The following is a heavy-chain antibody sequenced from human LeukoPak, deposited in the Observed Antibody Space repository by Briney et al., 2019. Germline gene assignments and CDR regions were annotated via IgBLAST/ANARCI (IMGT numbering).Heavy chain of an antibody. V-gene: IGHV1-46*01. D-gene: IGHD6-13*01. J-gene: IGHJ6*03. CDR2: INPSGGST. CDR3: AADRGIAAAGGFYYYYMDV. Sequence: ASVKVSCKASGYTFTSYYMHWVRQAPGQGLEWMGIINPSGGSTSYAQKFQGRVTMTRDMSTSTAYMELSSLRSEDTAVYYCAADRGIAAAGGFYYYYMDVWGKGTTVTISS. CDR1: GYTFTSYY.